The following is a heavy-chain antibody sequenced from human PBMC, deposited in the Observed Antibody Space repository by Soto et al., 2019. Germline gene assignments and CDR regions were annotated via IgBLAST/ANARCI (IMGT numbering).Heavy chain of an antibody. Sequence: ASVKVSCKASGYTFTSYAMHWVRQAPGQRLEWMGWINAGNGNTKYSQKFQGRVTITRDTSASTAYMELSSLRSEDTAVYYCAGESPHNYYFDYWGQGTLVTVSS. CDR3: AGESPHNYYFDY. CDR1: GYTFTSYA. J-gene: IGHJ4*02. V-gene: IGHV1-3*01. CDR2: INAGNGNT.